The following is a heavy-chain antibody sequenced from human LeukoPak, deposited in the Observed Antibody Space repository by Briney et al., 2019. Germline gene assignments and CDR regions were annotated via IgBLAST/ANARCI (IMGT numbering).Heavy chain of an antibody. CDR1: GGSFSGYY. V-gene: IGHV4-34*01. J-gene: IGHJ3*02. D-gene: IGHD3-16*02. CDR3: ARVRSSVYPWAFDI. CDR2: INHSGST. Sequence: PSETLSLTCAVYGGSFSGYYWSWIRRPPGKGLEWIGEINHSGSTNYNPSLKSRVTISVDTSKNQFSLKLSSVTAADTAVYYCARVRSSVYPWAFDIWGQGTMVTVSS.